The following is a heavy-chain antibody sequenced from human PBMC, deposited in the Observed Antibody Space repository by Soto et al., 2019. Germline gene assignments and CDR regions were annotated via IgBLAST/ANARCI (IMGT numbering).Heavy chain of an antibody. CDR3: ARDGSGLYYDTSGYRAYFFDL. CDR1: GGTFSSYA. D-gene: IGHD3-22*01. Sequence: ASVKVSCKASGGTFSSYAISWVRQAPGKGLEWVANIHQDGNERYYADSVKGRFTISRDNTRDTLFLQMNYLSAEDTAVYYCARDGSGLYYDTSGYRAYFFDLWGQGTLVTVSS. V-gene: IGHV3-7*01. CDR2: IHQDGNER. J-gene: IGHJ4*02.